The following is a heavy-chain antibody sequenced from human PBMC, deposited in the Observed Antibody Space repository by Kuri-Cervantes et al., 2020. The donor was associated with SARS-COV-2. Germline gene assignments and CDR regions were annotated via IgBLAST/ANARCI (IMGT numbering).Heavy chain of an antibody. V-gene: IGHV3-7*05. CDR3: AREGFQYQLLRGAYFDY. CDR1: GFTFSSYS. Sequence: GGSLRLSCAASGFTFSSYSMSWVRQAPGKGLEWVANIKQDGSEKYYVDSVKGRFTISRDNAKNSLYLQMNSLRAEDTAVYYCAREGFQYQLLRGAYFDYWGQGTLVTVSS. D-gene: IGHD2-2*01. J-gene: IGHJ4*02. CDR2: IKQDGSEK.